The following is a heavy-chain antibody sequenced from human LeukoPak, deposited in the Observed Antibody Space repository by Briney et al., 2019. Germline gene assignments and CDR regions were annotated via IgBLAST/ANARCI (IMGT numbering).Heavy chain of an antibody. Sequence: GGSLRLSCVASGFTFNTYGMNWFRQAPGRGLEGISYINSVGGTTFYGDSVKGRFTISRDNANNTLYLQMNSLRAEDAATYYCARSHMYGDYGEDIWGHGTVVAVSS. J-gene: IGHJ3*02. CDR3: ARSHMYGDYGEDI. V-gene: IGHV3-48*03. D-gene: IGHD2-21*01. CDR1: GFTFNTYG. CDR2: INSVGGTT.